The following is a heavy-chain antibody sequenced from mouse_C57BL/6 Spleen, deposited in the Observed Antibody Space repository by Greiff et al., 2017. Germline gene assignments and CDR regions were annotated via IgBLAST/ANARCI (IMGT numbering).Heavy chain of an antibody. J-gene: IGHJ1*03. V-gene: IGHV1-62-2*01. Sequence: VQLQQSGAELVKPGASVKLSCKASGYTFTAYTIHWVKQRSGQGLEWIGWFYPGSGSIKYNEKFKDKATLTADKSSSTVYMELSRLTTAYSAVYCCARHEDFCGGVYWYFDVWGKGTTVTVSS. CDR1: GYTFTAYT. CDR2: FYPGSGSI. CDR3: ARHEDFCGGVYWYFDV.